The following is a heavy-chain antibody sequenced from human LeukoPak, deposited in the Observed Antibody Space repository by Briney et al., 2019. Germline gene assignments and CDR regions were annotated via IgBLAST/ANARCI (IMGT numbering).Heavy chain of an antibody. J-gene: IGHJ4*02. D-gene: IGHD3-16*02. CDR3: ARLLGPLDYVWGSSRSK. CDR2: ISKSGTT. Sequence: PSQTLSLTCTVSGVSISYATYQWTWIWQSAGKGLEWIGLISKSGTTNYNPSHKSRVTISIDTTKNQFSLKLTSVTAADTAVYYCARLLGPLDYVWGSSRSKWGQGTLVTVSS. CDR1: GVSISYATYQ. V-gene: IGHV4-61*02.